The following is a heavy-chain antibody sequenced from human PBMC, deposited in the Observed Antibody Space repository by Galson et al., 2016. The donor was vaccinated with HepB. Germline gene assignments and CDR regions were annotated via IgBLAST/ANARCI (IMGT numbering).Heavy chain of an antibody. CDR3: ARANSGWVAYDF. J-gene: IGHJ4*02. Sequence: SLRLSCAASGFTLSNYGMHWVRQAPGKGLEWVAAISYDENNKFYGDSVKGRFTISRDNSKNTLYLQMNSLRAEDTAVYFCARANSGWVAYDFWGQGTPVTVSS. D-gene: IGHD6-19*01. CDR1: GFTLSNYG. V-gene: IGHV3-30*03. CDR2: ISYDENNK.